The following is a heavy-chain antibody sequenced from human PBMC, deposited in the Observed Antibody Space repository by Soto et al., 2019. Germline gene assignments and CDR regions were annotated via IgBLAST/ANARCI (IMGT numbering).Heavy chain of an antibody. D-gene: IGHD7-27*01. CDR1: GYTFTSYG. Sequence: QVQLVQSGAEVTKPGASVKVSCKASGYTFTSYGISWVRQAPGQGLEWMGWISAYNGNTIYAPRLHGRVTMSPDRSTSTAYMELRRLRSYVSAVYYCARDELRIRHLFDYLVQGTLVTVSS. J-gene: IGHJ4*02. V-gene: IGHV1-18*01. CDR3: ARDELRIRHLFDY. CDR2: ISAYNGNT.